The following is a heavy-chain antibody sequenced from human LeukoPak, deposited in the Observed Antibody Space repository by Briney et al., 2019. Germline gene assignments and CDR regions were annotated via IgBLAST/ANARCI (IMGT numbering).Heavy chain of an antibody. CDR3: AVMITPRSPFDY. CDR1: GFTFSSYA. J-gene: IGHJ4*02. V-gene: IGHV3-30-3*01. CDR2: ISYDGSNK. Sequence: GRSLRLSCAASGFTFSSYAMHWVRQAPGKGLEWVAVISYDGSNKYYADSVKGRFTISRDNSKNTLYLQMNSLRAEDTAVYYCAVMITPRSPFDYWGQGTLVTDSS. D-gene: IGHD3-16*01.